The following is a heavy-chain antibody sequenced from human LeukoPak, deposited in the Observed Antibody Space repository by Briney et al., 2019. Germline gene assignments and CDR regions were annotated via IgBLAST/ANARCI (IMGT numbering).Heavy chain of an antibody. D-gene: IGHD5-12*01. J-gene: IGHJ6*02. CDR3: ARHGSIVATAKGYYYYGMDV. Sequence: SETLSLTCTVSGGSISSYYWSWIRQPPGKGLEWIGYIYYSGSTNYNPSLKSRVTISVDTSKNQFSLKLSSVTAADTAVYYCARHGSIVATAKGYYYYGMDVWGQGTTVTVSS. CDR2: IYYSGST. V-gene: IGHV4-59*08. CDR1: GGSISSYY.